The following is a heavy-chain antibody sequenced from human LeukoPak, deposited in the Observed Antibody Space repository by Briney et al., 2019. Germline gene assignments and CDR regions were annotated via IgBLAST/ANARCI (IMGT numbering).Heavy chain of an antibody. CDR3: ARDLPYCSGGSCYPHNWFDP. CDR2: IIPILGTA. J-gene: IGHJ5*02. CDR1: GGTFSSYA. Sequence: GASVKVSCKASGGTFSSYAISWVRQAPGQGLEWMGRIIPILGTANYAQKFQGRVTITTDESTSTAYMELSSLRSEDTAVYYCARDLPYCSGGSCYPHNWFDPWGQGTLVTVFS. D-gene: IGHD2-15*01. V-gene: IGHV1-69*11.